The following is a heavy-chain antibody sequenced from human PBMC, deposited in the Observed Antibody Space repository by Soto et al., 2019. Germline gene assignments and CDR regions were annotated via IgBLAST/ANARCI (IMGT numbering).Heavy chain of an antibody. CDR3: ARGYDFWSGYYRLGYFDS. V-gene: IGHV4-39*01. Sequence: PSETLSLTCTVSGGSISSSSHYWGWIRQPPGKRLEWIGSIYYSGTTYYNSSLTSRVTISVDTSKNQFSLNLTSVTAADTSVYYCARGYDFWSGYYRLGYFDSWGQGTLVTVSS. CDR1: GGSISSSSHY. D-gene: IGHD3-3*01. J-gene: IGHJ4*02. CDR2: IYYSGTT.